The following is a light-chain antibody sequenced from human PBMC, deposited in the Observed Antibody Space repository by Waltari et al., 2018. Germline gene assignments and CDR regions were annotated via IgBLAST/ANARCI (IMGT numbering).Light chain of an antibody. CDR2: GAS. CDR1: QSISRN. V-gene: IGKV3D-15*01. Sequence: EVLMTQSPATLSVSPGERATLSCRASQSISRNLAWYQQKPGQAPRLFIYGASTRAPGIPARFSGSGSGTEFTLSISSVQSEDFGVYYCQQYNNWRTFGQGTKLEI. CDR3: QQYNNWRT. J-gene: IGKJ2*01.